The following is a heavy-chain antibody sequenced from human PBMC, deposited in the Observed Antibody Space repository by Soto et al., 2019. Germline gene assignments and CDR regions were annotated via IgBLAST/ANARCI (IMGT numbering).Heavy chain of an antibody. CDR2: ILVGGST. V-gene: IGHV3-23*01. D-gene: IGHD2-8*02. J-gene: IGHJ3*02. CDR1: GFICTSYD. CDR3: AKATATGGGAFDI. Sequence: GGSLRLSCAASGFICTSYDMSWVRQAPGKGLEWVSTILVGGSTHYEDSVKGRFTISRDRSKNTVYLQMNSLTAGDTAVYYCAKATATGGGAFDICGQGTTVTVS.